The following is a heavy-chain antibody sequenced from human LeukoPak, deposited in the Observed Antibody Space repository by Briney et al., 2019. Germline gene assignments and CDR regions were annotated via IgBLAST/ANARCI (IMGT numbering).Heavy chain of an antibody. CDR2: IYHSGST. D-gene: IGHD2-2*01. V-gene: IGHV4-30-2*01. CDR1: GGSISSGGYY. Sequence: SETLSLTCTVSGGSISSGGYYWSWIRQPLGKGLEWIGYIYHSGSTYYNPSLKSRVTISVDRSKNQFSLKLSSVTAADTAVYYCARDEQLLNAFDIWGQGTMVTVSS. CDR3: ARDEQLLNAFDI. J-gene: IGHJ3*02.